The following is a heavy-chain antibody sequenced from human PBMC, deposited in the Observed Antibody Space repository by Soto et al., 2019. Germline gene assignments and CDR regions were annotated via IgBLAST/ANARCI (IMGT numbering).Heavy chain of an antibody. CDR1: TSYW. J-gene: IGHJ4*02. Sequence: TSYWIGWVRQMPGKGLEWMGIIYPGDSDTRYSPSFQGQVTISADKSISTAYLQWSSLKASDTAMYYCARQTLAAAPVDYWGQGTLVTVSS. V-gene: IGHV5-51*01. D-gene: IGHD6-13*01. CDR3: ARQTLAAAPVDY. CDR2: IYPGDSDT.